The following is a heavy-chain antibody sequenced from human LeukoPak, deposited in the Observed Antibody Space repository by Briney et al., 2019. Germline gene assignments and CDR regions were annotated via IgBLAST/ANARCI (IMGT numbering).Heavy chain of an antibody. V-gene: IGHV3-7*01. CDR1: GFTFSNYW. CDR2: IRPGGGER. Sequence: GGSLRLSCAASGFTFSNYWMSWVRQAPGKGLEWVANIRPGGGERNYMDSVKGRFTISRDNGKNSLYLQMHSLRAEDTAVYYCARDVVGALDYWGQGTLVTVSS. CDR3: ARDVVGALDY. J-gene: IGHJ4*02. D-gene: IGHD1-26*01.